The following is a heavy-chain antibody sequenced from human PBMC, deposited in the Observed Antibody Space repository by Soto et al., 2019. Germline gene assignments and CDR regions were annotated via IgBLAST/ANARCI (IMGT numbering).Heavy chain of an antibody. D-gene: IGHD3-3*01. V-gene: IGHV4-39*01. J-gene: IGHJ6*02. Sequence: SETLSLTCTVSGGSISSSSYYWGWIRQPPGKGLEWIGSIYYSGSTYYNPSLKSRVTISVDTSKNQFSLKLSSVTAADTAVYYCARGSPHYDFWSGCYYYYYGMDVWGQGTTVTVSS. CDR2: IYYSGST. CDR3: ARGSPHYDFWSGCYYYYYGMDV. CDR1: GGSISSSSYY.